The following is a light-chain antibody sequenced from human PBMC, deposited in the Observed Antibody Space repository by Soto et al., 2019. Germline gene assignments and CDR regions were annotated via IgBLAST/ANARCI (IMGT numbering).Light chain of an antibody. CDR3: SSYTTTTTLVV. Sequence: QSALTQPASVTGSPGQSITISCTGTSSDIGGYMYVSWYQQHPGKAPKLMIYEVTNRPSGVSDRFSGSKSGNTASLTISGLLAEDQDNYYCSSYTTTTTLVVFARGT. V-gene: IGLV2-14*01. J-gene: IGLJ2*01. CDR1: SSDIGGYMY. CDR2: EVT.